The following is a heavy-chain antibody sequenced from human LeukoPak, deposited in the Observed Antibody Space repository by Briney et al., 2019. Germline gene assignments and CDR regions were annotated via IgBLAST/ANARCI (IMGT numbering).Heavy chain of an antibody. D-gene: IGHD3-3*01. CDR3: ASFGGDDFWSGYYGF. J-gene: IGHJ4*02. V-gene: IGHV1-69*02. CDR2: IIPILGIA. Sequence: SVKVSCKASGGTFSSYTISWVRQAPGQGLEWMGRIIPILGIANYAQKFQARVTITADKSTSTAYMELSSLRSEDTAVYYCASFGGDDFWSGYYGFWGQGTLVTVSS. CDR1: GGTFSSYT.